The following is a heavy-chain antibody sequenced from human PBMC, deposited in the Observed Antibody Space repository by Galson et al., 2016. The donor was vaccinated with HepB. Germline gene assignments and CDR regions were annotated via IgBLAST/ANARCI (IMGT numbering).Heavy chain of an antibody. J-gene: IGHJ6*02. CDR3: AKDFWDLRGGHYYYGMDF. CDR1: GFIFTNYG. Sequence: SLRLSCAASGFIFTNYGMHWVRQAPAQGLEWVAVISYDGGNKYYADSPKGRFTISRDNSEKTVYLQMTSLSGEDTAVYYCAKDFWDLRGGHYYYGMDFWGQGTTVTVSS. CDR2: ISYDGGNK. D-gene: IGHD3-3*01. V-gene: IGHV3-30*18.